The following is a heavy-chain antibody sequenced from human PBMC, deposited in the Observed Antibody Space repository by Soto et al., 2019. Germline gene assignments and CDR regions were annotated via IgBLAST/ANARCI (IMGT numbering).Heavy chain of an antibody. Sequence: GGSLRLSCVTSGFTFNNYGIHWVRQAPGKGLEWVAVMWAGGRKENYADSVKGRFTMSRDLSKNTLYLQMDSLGAEDTAVYYCARDIDTSSHFGWFDPWGQGTLVTVSS. CDR1: GFTFNNYG. D-gene: IGHD2-2*01. J-gene: IGHJ5*02. CDR2: MWAGGRKE. V-gene: IGHV3-33*01. CDR3: ARDIDTSSHFGWFDP.